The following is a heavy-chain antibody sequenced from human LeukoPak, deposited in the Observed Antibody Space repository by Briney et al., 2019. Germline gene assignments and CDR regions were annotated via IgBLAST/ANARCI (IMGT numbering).Heavy chain of an antibody. CDR3: ARESGYPDY. CDR1: GFTFSDYY. D-gene: IGHD3-3*01. J-gene: IGHJ4*02. CDR2: ISSSSSYT. V-gene: IGHV3-11*06. Sequence: GGSLRLSCAASGFTFSDYYMSWIRQAPGKGLEWVSYISSSSSYTNHADSVKGRFTISRDDAKNSLYLQMNSLRAEDTAVYYCARESGYPDYWGQGTLVTVSS.